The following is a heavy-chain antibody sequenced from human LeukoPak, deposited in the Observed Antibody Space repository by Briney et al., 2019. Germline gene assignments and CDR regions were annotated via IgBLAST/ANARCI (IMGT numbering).Heavy chain of an antibody. J-gene: IGHJ3*02. Sequence: GGSLRLSCAASGFTFSSYAMSWVRQAPGKGLEWVAVISYDGSNKYYADSVKGRFTISRDNSKNTLYLQMNSLRAEDTAVYYCARPELRLGELSFYDAFDIWGQGTMVTVSS. CDR2: ISYDGSNK. CDR3: ARPELRLGELSFYDAFDI. V-gene: IGHV3-30-3*01. D-gene: IGHD3-16*02. CDR1: GFTFSSYA.